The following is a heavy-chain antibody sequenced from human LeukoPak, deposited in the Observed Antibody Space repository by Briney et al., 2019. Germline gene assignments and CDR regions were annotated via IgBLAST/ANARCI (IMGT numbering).Heavy chain of an antibody. D-gene: IGHD2-2*02. CDR1: GFTFSSYA. J-gene: IGHJ4*02. Sequence: PGGSLRLSCAASGFTFSSYAMSWVRQAPGKGLEWVSAISGSGGSTYYADSVKGRFTISRDNSKNTLYLQMNSLRAEDTAVYYCAKVSDLGYCSSTSCYTYYFDYWGQGTLVTVSS. CDR3: AKVSDLGYCSSTSCYTYYFDY. V-gene: IGHV3-23*01. CDR2: ISGSGGST.